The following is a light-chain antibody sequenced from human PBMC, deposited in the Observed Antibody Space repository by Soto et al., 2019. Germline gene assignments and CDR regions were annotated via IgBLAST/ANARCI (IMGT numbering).Light chain of an antibody. J-gene: IGLJ1*01. Sequence: QSALPQPASVSGSPGQSITISCTGTSSDVGGYNYVSWYQQHPGKAPKFMIYDVSNRPSGVSNRFSGSKSGNTASLTISGLQAEDEADYYCSSYTTSNTRQIVFGTGTKLTV. CDR3: SSYTTSNTRQIV. CDR1: SSDVGGYNY. V-gene: IGLV2-14*01. CDR2: DVS.